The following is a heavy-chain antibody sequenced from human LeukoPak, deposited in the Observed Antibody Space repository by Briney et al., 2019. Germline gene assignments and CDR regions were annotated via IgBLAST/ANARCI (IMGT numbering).Heavy chain of an antibody. CDR2: INPNSGAT. J-gene: IGHJ4*02. D-gene: IGHD6-13*01. V-gene: IGHV1-2*02. CDR3: ARSPYSTPPFDY. CDR1: GYTFTAYS. Sequence: ASVKVSCKASGYTFTAYSMHWVRQAPGQGLEWKGWINPNSGATNYAQRFQGRVSLTRDTSTNTASMELSRLTSDDTAIYYCARSPYSTPPFDYWGQGTLVTVSS.